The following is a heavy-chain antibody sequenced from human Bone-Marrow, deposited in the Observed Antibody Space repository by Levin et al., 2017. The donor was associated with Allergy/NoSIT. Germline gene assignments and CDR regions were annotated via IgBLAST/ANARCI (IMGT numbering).Heavy chain of an antibody. CDR2: MNPNSGNT. D-gene: IGHD3-3*01. V-gene: IGHV1-8*01. J-gene: IGHJ6*02. CDR3: ARSQPYYDFWSGSIYYYSGMDV. Sequence: GASVKVSCKASGYTFTSYDINWVRQATGQGLEWMGWMNPNSGNTGYAQKFQGRVTMTRNTSISTAYMEQSSLRSEDTAGYYCARSQPYYDFWSGSIYYYSGMDVWGQGTTVTVSS. CDR1: GYTFTSYD.